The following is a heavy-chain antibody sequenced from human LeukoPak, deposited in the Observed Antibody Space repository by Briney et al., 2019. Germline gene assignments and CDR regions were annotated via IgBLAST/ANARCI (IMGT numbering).Heavy chain of an antibody. J-gene: IGHJ3*02. Sequence: ASVKVSCKASGYTFTSYGISWVRQAPGPGVEWMGWISAYNGNTNYAQKLQGRVTMTTDTATSTAYMELRSLRSDDTAVYYCARGYSGSYFDAFDIWGQGTMVTVSS. CDR3: ARGYSGSYFDAFDI. V-gene: IGHV1-18*01. CDR1: GYTFTSYG. CDR2: ISAYNGNT. D-gene: IGHD1-26*01.